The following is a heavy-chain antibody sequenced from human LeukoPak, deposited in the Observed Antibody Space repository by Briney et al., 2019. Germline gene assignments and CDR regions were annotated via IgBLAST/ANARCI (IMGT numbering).Heavy chain of an antibody. Sequence: SETLSLTCTVSVGSISSFYWSWIRQPAGKGLEWIGRIYTSGSTNYNPSLKSRVTISVDTSKNQFSLKLSSVTAADTAVYYCARRGSWRSDAFDIWGQGTMVTVSS. V-gene: IGHV4-4*07. CDR3: ARRGSWRSDAFDI. CDR1: VGSISSFY. CDR2: IYTSGST. J-gene: IGHJ3*02. D-gene: IGHD6-13*01.